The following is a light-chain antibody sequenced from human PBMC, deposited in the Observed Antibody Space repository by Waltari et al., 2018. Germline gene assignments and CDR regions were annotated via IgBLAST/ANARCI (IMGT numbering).Light chain of an antibody. CDR3: QQFDSYPVT. CDR2: KAS. J-gene: IGKJ2*01. Sequence: DIQMTQSPSTLSASVGDRVTITCRASQSISTSLAWYQQRPGKAPKLLIYKASTLENEVPSRFSGSGSGTEFTLTISSLQPDDFATYYCQQFDSYPVTFGQGT. CDR1: QSISTS. V-gene: IGKV1-5*03.